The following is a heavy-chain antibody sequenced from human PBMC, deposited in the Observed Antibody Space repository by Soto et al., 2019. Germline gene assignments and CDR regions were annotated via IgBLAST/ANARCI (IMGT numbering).Heavy chain of an antibody. CDR2: IRSKANSYAT. CDR3: TSSDLLDYYYYYGMDV. D-gene: IGHD2-21*01. CDR1: GFTFSGSA. J-gene: IGHJ6*02. V-gene: IGHV3-73*02. Sequence: EVQLVESGGGLVQPGGSLKLSCAASGFTFSGSAMHWVRQASGKGLEWVGRIRSKANSYATAYAASVKGRFTISRDDSKNTAYLQMNSLQTEDTAVYYCTSSDLLDYYYYYGMDVWGQGTTVTVSS.